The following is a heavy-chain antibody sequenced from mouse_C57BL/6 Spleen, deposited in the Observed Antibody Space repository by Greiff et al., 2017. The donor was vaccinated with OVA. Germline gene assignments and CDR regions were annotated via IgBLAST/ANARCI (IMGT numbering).Heavy chain of an antibody. CDR2: ISGGGGNT. CDR1: GFTFSSYT. CDR3: ARGGIYYGPYWYFDV. J-gene: IGHJ1*03. D-gene: IGHD2-1*01. V-gene: IGHV5-9*01. Sequence: EVHLVESGGGLVKPGGSLKLSCAASGFTFSSYTMSWVRQTPEKRLEWVATISGGGGNTSYPDSVKGRFTISRDNAKNTLYLQMSSLRAEDTALYYCARGGIYYGPYWYFDVWGTGTTVTVSA.